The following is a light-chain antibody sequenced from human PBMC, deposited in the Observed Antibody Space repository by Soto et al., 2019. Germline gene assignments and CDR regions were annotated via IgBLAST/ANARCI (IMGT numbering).Light chain of an antibody. CDR1: RSDVGGYNY. V-gene: IGLV2-14*03. CDR3: CSYTTSNTRQIV. CDR2: DVS. J-gene: IGLJ1*01. Sequence: QSLLTQPASVSGSPGQSITISCTGTRSDVGGYNYVSWYQHHPGKAPKLMIYDVSNRPSGVSNLFSGSKPGNTASLTISGLQPEDEADYYCCSYTTSNTRQIVFGTGTKVTVL.